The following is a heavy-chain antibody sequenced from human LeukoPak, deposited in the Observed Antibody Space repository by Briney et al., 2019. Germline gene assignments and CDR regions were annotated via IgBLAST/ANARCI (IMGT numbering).Heavy chain of an antibody. D-gene: IGHD2-15*01. V-gene: IGHV1-69*10. CDR2: IIPILDVT. J-gene: IGHJ4*02. CDR3: ARVDGSPDY. CDR1: GGTFSSHA. Sequence: ASVKVSCKASGGTFSSHAMNWVRQAPGQGLEWMGGIIPILDVTNYAQKFQGRVTITADISTGTAYMEWNSLRSEDTAVYYCARVDGSPDYWGQGTLVTVSS.